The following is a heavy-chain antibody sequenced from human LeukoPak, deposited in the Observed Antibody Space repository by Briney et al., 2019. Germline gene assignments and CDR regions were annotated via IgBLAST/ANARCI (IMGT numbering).Heavy chain of an antibody. V-gene: IGHV3-9*01. J-gene: IGHJ3*02. CDR1: GFTFDDYA. Sequence: GGSLRLSCAASGFTFDDYAMHWVRQAPGKGLEWVSGISWNSGSIGYADSVKGRFTISRDNAKNSLYLQMNSLRSEDTASYYCAKDMKDSGSSQDAFDIWGQGTMVTVSS. D-gene: IGHD1-26*01. CDR3: AKDMKDSGSSQDAFDI. CDR2: ISWNSGSI.